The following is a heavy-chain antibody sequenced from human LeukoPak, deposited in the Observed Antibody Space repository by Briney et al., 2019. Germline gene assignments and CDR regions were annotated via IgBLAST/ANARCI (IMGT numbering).Heavy chain of an antibody. V-gene: IGHV3-66*02. D-gene: IGHD6-6*01. CDR3: ATGTKEYSSSDY. J-gene: IGHJ4*02. Sequence: PGGSLRLSCAASGFTVSSSYMSWVRQAPGKGLEWVSVIYSGGSTYYADSVKGRFTISRDNSKNTLYLQMNSLRAEDTAVYYCATGTKEYSSSDYWGQGTLVTVSS. CDR1: GFTVSSSY. CDR2: IYSGGST.